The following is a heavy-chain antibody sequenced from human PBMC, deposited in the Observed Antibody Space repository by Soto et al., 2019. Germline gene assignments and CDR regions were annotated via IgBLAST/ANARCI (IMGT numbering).Heavy chain of an antibody. J-gene: IGHJ3*02. D-gene: IGHD3-3*01. CDR3: GKGGRFLEWLFAFDI. CDR1: GFTFSSYG. V-gene: IGHV3-30*18. Sequence: GGSLRLSCAASGFTFSSYGMHWVRQAPGKGLEWAAVISYDGSNKYYADSVKGRFTISRDNSKNTLYLQMNSLRAEDTAVYYCGKGGRFLEWLFAFDIWGQGTMVTVAS. CDR2: ISYDGSNK.